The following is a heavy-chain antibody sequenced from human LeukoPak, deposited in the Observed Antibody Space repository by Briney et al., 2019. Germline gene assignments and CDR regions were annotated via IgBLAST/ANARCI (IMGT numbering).Heavy chain of an antibody. Sequence: AGGSLRLSCAASGFTFSSYWMSWVRQAPGKGLEWVANIKQDGSEKYYVASVKGRFTISRDNAKNSLYLQMNRRKAEDTAVYYCARHDYGGNPVGYWGQGTLVTVSS. J-gene: IGHJ4*02. CDR3: ARHDYGGNPVGY. D-gene: IGHD4-23*01. CDR2: IKQDGSEK. V-gene: IGHV3-7*01. CDR1: GFTFSSYW.